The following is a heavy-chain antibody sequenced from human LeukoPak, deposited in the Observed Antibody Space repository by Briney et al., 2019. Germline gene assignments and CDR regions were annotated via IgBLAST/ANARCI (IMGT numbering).Heavy chain of an antibody. CDR2: IYYSGST. V-gene: IGHV4-61*05. CDR3: ARHSGLDSSSLVY. CDR1: GGSISSSSYY. Sequence: SETLSLTCTVSGGSISSSSYYWSWIRQPPGKGLEWIGYIYYSGSTNYNPSLKSRVTISVDTSKNQFSLKLSSVTAADTAVYYCARHSGLDSSSLVYWGQGTLVTVSS. J-gene: IGHJ4*02. D-gene: IGHD6-13*01.